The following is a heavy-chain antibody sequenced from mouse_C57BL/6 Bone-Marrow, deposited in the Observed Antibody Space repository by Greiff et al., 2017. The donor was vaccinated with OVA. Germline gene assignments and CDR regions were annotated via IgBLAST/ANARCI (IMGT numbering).Heavy chain of an antibody. V-gene: IGHV5-12*01. CDR3: ASLTGTSWFAY. CDR1: GFTFSDYY. Sequence: EVQVVESGGGLVQPGGSLKLSCAASGFTFSDYYMYWVRQTPEKRLEWVAYISNGGGSTYYPDTVKGRFTISRDNAKNTLYLQMSRLKSEDTAMYYCASLTGTSWFAYWGQGTLVTVSA. CDR2: ISNGGGST. J-gene: IGHJ3*01. D-gene: IGHD4-1*01.